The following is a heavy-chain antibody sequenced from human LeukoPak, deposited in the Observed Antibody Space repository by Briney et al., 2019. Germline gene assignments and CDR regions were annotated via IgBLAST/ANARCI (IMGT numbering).Heavy chain of an antibody. Sequence: PGGSLRLSCAASGFTFNNYWMHGVRQAPGEGGGWGSRINSEGSSTSYADSVKGRFTISRDNAKNTLYLQMNSLRVEDTAVYYCARDTIAAAGHFYYYGMDVWGQGTTVTVS. CDR1: GFTFNNYW. D-gene: IGHD6-13*01. CDR2: INSEGSST. J-gene: IGHJ6*02. CDR3: ARDTIAAAGHFYYYGMDV. V-gene: IGHV3-74*01.